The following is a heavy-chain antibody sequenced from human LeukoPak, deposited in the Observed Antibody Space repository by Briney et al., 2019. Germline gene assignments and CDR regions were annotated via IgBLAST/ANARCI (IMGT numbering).Heavy chain of an antibody. D-gene: IGHD2-8*01. CDR3: ARDPEGTRDY. CDR2: IYYSGST. J-gene: IGHJ4*02. CDR1: GGSISSYY. V-gene: IGHV4-59*12. Sequence: KTSETLSLTCTVSGGSISSYYWSWIRQPPGKGLEWIGSIYYSGSTNYNPSLKSRVTISVDTSKNQFSLKLSSVTAADTAVYYCARDPEGTRDYWGQGTLVTVSS.